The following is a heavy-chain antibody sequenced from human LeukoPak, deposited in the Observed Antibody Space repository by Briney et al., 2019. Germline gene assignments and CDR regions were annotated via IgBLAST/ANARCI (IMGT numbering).Heavy chain of an antibody. Sequence: PGGSLRLSCIASGFTVSSNCMSWVRQAPGKGLEWVSVIYSGGRTYYADSVKGRFTISRDNSKNSLYLQMNSLRVEDTAVYYCARGIVVAGSVDYWGQGTLVTVSS. CDR1: GFTVSSNC. CDR3: ARGIVVAGSVDY. J-gene: IGHJ4*02. CDR2: IYSGGRT. D-gene: IGHD6-19*01. V-gene: IGHV3-66*01.